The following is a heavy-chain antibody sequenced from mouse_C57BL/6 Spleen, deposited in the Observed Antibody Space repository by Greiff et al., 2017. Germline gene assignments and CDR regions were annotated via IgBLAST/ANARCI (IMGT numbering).Heavy chain of an antibody. CDR2: IYPGDGDT. CDR3: ARNYYSNYVAMDY. CDR1: GYAFSSYW. J-gene: IGHJ4*01. V-gene: IGHV1-80*01. D-gene: IGHD2-5*01. Sequence: VMLVESGAELVKPGASVKISCKASGYAFSSYWMNWVKQRPGKGLEWIGQIYPGDGDTNYNGKFKGKATLTADKSSSTAYMQLSSLTSEDSAVYFWARNYYSNYVAMDYWGQGTSVTVSS.